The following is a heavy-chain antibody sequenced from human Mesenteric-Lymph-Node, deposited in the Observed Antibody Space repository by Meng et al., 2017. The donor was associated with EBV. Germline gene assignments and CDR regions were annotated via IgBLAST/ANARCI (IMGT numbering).Heavy chain of an antibody. V-gene: IGHV1-8*01. CDR1: GYTFTTYH. Sequence: QVQLVQSGAEVKKLGASVKVSCKTSGYTFTTYHINWVRQAPGQGPEWMGWVNPDTGSTGFAQSFQGRVTMTRFTSTRTVYMELSNLSSEDTAVYYCAREAQGDYVFDHWGQGNLVTV. J-gene: IGHJ4*02. D-gene: IGHD3-10*02. CDR3: AREAQGDYVFDH. CDR2: VNPDTGST.